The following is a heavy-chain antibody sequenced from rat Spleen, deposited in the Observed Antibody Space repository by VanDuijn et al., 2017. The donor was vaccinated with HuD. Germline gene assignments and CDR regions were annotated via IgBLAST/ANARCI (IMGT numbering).Heavy chain of an antibody. CDR1: GFSLTSYN. V-gene: IGHV2-30*01. D-gene: IGHD1-5*01. J-gene: IGHJ3*01. CDR3: ARGTTTFAY. Sequence: QVQLKESGPDLVQPSQTLSLTCTVSGFSLTSYNVHWVRQPPGKGLEWMGVIWGDGSTAYNSALKSRLSISRDTSKSQVFLKMSSLKTEDTATYYCARGTTTFAYWGQGTLVTVSS. CDR2: IWGDGST.